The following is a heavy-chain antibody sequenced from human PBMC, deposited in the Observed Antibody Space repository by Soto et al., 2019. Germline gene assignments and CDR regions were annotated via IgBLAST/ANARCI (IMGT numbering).Heavy chain of an antibody. J-gene: IGHJ4*02. CDR1: GFTFSNYW. CDR2: IKQDGSEK. V-gene: IGHV3-7*01. Sequence: GGSLRLSCAASGFTFSNYWMSWVRQAPGKGLEWVANIKQDGSEKNYVDSVKGRFTISRDNTKNSLYLQMNSLRAEDTAVYYCASPVDYWGQGTLVTVSS. CDR3: ASPVDY.